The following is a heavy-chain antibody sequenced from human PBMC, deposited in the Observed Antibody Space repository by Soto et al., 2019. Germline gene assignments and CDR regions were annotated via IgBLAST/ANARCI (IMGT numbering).Heavy chain of an antibody. Sequence: QVQLVQSGAEVKKPGASVKVSCKASGYTFTSYGISWVRQAPGQGLEWMGWISAYNGNTNYAQKLQGRVTMTTDTSTSTAYMEVRSLRSDDTAVYYCARQVMITFGGVIAEYYYYYGMDVWGQGTTVTVSS. CDR3: ARQVMITFGGVIAEYYYYYGMDV. J-gene: IGHJ6*02. CDR2: ISAYNGNT. CDR1: GYTFTSYG. V-gene: IGHV1-18*01. D-gene: IGHD3-16*02.